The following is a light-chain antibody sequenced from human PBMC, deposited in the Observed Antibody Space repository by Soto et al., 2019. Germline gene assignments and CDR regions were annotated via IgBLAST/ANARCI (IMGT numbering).Light chain of an antibody. J-gene: IGKJ4*01. Sequence: DIVMTQSPLSLPVTPGEPASISCRSSRSLLHSNGYNYLDWYLQKPGQSPQLLIYLGSNRASGVPDRFSGSGSGTDFTLTISRVEAEDVGVYYCMQALQIPPTFGGGTKVEIK. CDR2: LGS. CDR1: RSLLHSNGYNY. V-gene: IGKV2-28*01. CDR3: MQALQIPPT.